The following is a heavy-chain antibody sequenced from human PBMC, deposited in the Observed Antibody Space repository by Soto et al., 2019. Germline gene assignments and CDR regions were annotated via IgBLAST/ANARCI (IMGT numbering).Heavy chain of an antibody. J-gene: IGHJ4*02. Sequence: GGSLRLSCAASGFTFRSYGMHWVRQAPGKGLDWVAVISSDGSNKYYADSVKGRFTITRDNSKNALYLQMNNLRAEDTAVYYCAKDRTDYYFDYWGQGILVTVSS. CDR1: GFTFRSYG. CDR2: ISSDGSNK. CDR3: AKDRTDYYFDY. V-gene: IGHV3-30*18.